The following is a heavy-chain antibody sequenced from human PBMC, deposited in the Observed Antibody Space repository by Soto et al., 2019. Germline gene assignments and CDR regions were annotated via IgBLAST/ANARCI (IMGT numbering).Heavy chain of an antibody. V-gene: IGHV1-3*01. Sequence: QVQLVQSGAEVKKPGASVKVSCKASGYTFTSYAMLWVRQAPGQRLEWMGWINAGNGNTKYSQKFQGRVTITRDTAVIIAYSDLRSLRSGDTAVYDCARDVGFVLSDYWGEGTLVSGSP. J-gene: IGHJ4*02. CDR1: GYTFTSYA. D-gene: IGHD1-26*01. CDR3: ARDVGFVLSDY. CDR2: INAGNGNT.